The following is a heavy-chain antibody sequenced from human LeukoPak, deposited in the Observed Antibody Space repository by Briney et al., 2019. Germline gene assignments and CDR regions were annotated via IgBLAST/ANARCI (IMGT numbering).Heavy chain of an antibody. V-gene: IGHV4-31*03. D-gene: IGHD2-15*01. J-gene: IGHJ6*02. CDR2: IYYSGST. CDR3: ARESRGGSHADYYYGMDV. Sequence: SETLSLTCTVSGGSISSGGYYWSWIRQHPGKGLEWIGYIYYSGSTYYNPSLKSRVTISVDTSKNQFSLKLSSVTAADTAVYYCARESRGGSHADYYYGMDVWGQGTTVTVSS. CDR1: GGSISSGGYY.